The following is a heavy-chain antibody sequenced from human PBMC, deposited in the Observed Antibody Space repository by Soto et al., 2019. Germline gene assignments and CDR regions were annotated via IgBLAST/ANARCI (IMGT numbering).Heavy chain of an antibody. V-gene: IGHV3-9*01. D-gene: IGHD4-17*01. CDR2: ISSNSDTI. CDR3: AKDMKWGGMTTIHYFDS. CDR1: GFTFTSYW. Sequence: GGSLRLSCVASGFTFTSYWMHWVRQAPGKGLVWVSGISSNSDTIDYADSVKGRFTISRDNAKNSLFLQMNSLRPEDTALYYCAKDMKWGGMTTIHYFDSWGQGT. J-gene: IGHJ4*02.